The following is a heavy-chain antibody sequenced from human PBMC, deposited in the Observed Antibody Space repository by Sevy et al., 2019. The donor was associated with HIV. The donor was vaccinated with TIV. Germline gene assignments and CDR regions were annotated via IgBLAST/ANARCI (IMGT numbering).Heavy chain of an antibody. J-gene: IGHJ3*02. CDR3: AKDITKDSSGYYPAAAVDI. CDR1: GFTFDDYA. V-gene: IGHV3-9*03. Sequence: GGSLRLSCAASGFTFDDYAMLWVRQAPGKGLEWVSFISWNSRSIGYADSVKGRFTISRDNAKNSLYLQMNSLRAEDMALYYCAKDITKDSSGYYPAAAVDIWGQGTMVTVSS. CDR2: ISWNSRSI. D-gene: IGHD3-22*01.